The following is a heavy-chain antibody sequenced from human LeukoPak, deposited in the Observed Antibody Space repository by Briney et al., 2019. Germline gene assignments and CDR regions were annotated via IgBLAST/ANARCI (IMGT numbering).Heavy chain of an antibody. Sequence: PGASVKVSCKASGGTFSSYAISWVRQAPGQGLEWMGGIIPNSGGTNSAQKLQGRVTMTRDTSISTAYMELSRLRFDDTAVYYCARGLGGKLPPFDYWGQGTLVTVSS. J-gene: IGHJ4*02. CDR1: GGTFSSYA. V-gene: IGHV1-2*02. CDR2: IIPNSGGT. D-gene: IGHD7-27*01. CDR3: ARGLGGKLPPFDY.